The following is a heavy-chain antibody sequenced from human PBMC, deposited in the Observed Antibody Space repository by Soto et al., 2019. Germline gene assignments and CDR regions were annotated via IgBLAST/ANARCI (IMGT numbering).Heavy chain of an antibody. CDR1: GGTFSSYA. CDR3: ARDRGRDSSTKPYYYYYYGMDV. D-gene: IGHD6-13*01. V-gene: IGHV1-69*01. Sequence: QVQLVQSGAEVKKPGSSVKVSCKASGGTFSSYAISWVRQAPGQGLEWMGGIIPIFGTANYAQKFQGRVTITADESTSTAYMEVSSLRTEDTAVYYCARDRGRDSSTKPYYYYYYGMDVWGQGTTVTVSS. J-gene: IGHJ6*02. CDR2: IIPIFGTA.